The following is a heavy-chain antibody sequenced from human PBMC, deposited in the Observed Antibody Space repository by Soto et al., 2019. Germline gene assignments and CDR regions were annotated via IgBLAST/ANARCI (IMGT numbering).Heavy chain of an antibody. CDR1: GGSISGSY. D-gene: IGHD6-19*01. CDR2: VYYTGST. Sequence: SETLSLTCSVSGGSISGSYWSWIRQSPGKGLEWLGYVYYTGSTNYSPSLRSRVSISVDTSKNEFSLRLSSVTAADTAVYFCARSVAVPGAHTDYWGQGTQVTVSS. CDR3: ARSVAVPGAHTDY. J-gene: IGHJ4*02. V-gene: IGHV4-59*01.